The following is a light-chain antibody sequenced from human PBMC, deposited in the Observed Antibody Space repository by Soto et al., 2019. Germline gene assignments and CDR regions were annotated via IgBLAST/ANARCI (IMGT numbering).Light chain of an antibody. CDR2: EVS. CDR3: SSYAGSNNYV. V-gene: IGLV2-8*01. CDR1: SSDVGGYNS. J-gene: IGLJ1*01. Sequence: QSALTQPPSASGSPGQSVTISCTGTSSDVGGYNSVSWYQHHPGKAPKLMIYEVSKRPSGVPDRFSGSKSANTASLTVSGLLAEDEAEYYCSSYAGSNNYVFGTGTKVTVL.